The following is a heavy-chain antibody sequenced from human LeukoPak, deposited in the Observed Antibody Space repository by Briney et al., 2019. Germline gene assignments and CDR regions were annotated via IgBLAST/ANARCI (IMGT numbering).Heavy chain of an antibody. CDR1: GGSFSGYY. V-gene: IGHV4-34*01. CDR2: INHSGST. CDR3: ARGKWLRFDFDY. D-gene: IGHD3-22*01. Sequence: SSETLSLTCAVYGGSFSGYYWSWIRQPPGKGLEWIGEINHSGSTNYNPSLKSRVTISVDTSKNQFSLKLSSVTAADTAVYYCARGKWLRFDFDYWGQGTLATVSS. J-gene: IGHJ4*02.